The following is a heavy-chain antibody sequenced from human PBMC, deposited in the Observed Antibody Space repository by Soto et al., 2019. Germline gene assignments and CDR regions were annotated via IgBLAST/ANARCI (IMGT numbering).Heavy chain of an antibody. J-gene: IGHJ4*01. D-gene: IGHD3-22*01. CDR1: GFTLTNAW. CDR2: IKSKTDGGTT. Sequence: GGSLRLSCAASGFTLTNAWINWVRQAPGKGLEWVGRIKSKTDGGTTDYAEPVKGRFAISRDDSNNMVYLQMNSLKIEDTAVYYCTTDSYSTIIIVRFDYWGHGTLVTVS. V-gene: IGHV3-15*07. CDR3: TTDSYSTIIIVRFDY.